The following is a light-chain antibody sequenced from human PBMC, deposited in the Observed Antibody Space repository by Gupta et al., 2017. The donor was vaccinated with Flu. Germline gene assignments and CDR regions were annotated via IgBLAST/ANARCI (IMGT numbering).Light chain of an antibody. CDR1: QSVLYSSNNKNY. CDR2: WAS. CDR3: HQEDSDPYT. Sequence: DIVMTQSPDSLAVSLGERATINCKSSQSVLYSSNNKNYLAWYQQRPGQPPKLLIYWASAREFGVPDRFSGSGSGTDFTLTISSLQAEDVAIYYCHQEDSDPYTFGQGTKVEIK. J-gene: IGKJ2*01. V-gene: IGKV4-1*01.